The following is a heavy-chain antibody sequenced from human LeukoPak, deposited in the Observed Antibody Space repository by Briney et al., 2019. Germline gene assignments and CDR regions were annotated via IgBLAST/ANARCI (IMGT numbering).Heavy chain of an antibody. V-gene: IGHV3-30-3*01. J-gene: IGHJ4*02. CDR3: ARPLYSSGWGSDY. D-gene: IGHD6-19*01. CDR1: GGTFSSYA. CDR2: ISYDGSNK. Sequence: SCKASGGTFSSYAMHWVRQAPGKGLEWVAVISYDGSNKYYADSVKGRFTISRDNSKNTLYLQMNSLRAEDTAVYYCARPLYSSGWGSDYWGQGTLVTVSS.